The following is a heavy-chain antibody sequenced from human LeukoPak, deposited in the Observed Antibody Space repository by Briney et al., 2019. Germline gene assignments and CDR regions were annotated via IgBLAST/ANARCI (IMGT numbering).Heavy chain of an antibody. Sequence: GGSLRLSCAASGFTFSTYWMHWVRQAPGKGLVWVSRINSDGSNTRYADSVKGRFTISGDNAKNTLYLQMNSLRAEDTAVYYCARSHTSYSSSWYFSYYFDYWGQGALVTVSS. V-gene: IGHV3-74*01. CDR2: INSDGSNT. CDR3: ARSHTSYSSSWYFSYYFDY. CDR1: GFTFSTYW. D-gene: IGHD6-13*01. J-gene: IGHJ4*02.